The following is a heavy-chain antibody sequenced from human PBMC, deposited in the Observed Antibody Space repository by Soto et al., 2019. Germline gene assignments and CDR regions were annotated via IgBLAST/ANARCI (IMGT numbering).Heavy chain of an antibody. CDR3: AKDVLGLWFGESNYAMDV. Sequence: PGGSLRLSCAASGFTFSSYAMTWVRQAPGKGLEWVSVISGSGDTTHYADSVKGRFTISRDNSENTLYLQMNSLRAEDTALYYCAKDVLGLWFGESNYAMDVWGQGTTVTVSS. CDR2: ISGSGDTT. J-gene: IGHJ6*02. V-gene: IGHV3-23*01. CDR1: GFTFSSYA. D-gene: IGHD3-10*01.